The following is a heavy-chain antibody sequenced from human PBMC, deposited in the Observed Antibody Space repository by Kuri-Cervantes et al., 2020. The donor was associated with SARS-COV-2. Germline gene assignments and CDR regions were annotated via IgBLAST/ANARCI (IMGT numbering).Heavy chain of an antibody. J-gene: IGHJ3*02. V-gene: IGHV3-21*05. CDR1: GFTFSSYS. CDR3: ARDAIVLMVYAIKEDAFDI. Sequence: GGSLRLSCAASGFTFSSYSMNWVRQAPGKGLEWVSYISSSSSYIYYADSVKGRFTISRDNAKNSLYLQMNSLRAEDTAVYYCARDAIVLMVYAIKEDAFDIWGQGTMVTVSS. CDR2: ISSSSSYI. D-gene: IGHD2-8*01.